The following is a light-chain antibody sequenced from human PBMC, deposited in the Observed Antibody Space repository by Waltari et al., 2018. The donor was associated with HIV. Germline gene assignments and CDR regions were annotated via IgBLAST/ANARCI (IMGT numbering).Light chain of an antibody. CDR1: SSNIGAGSD. CDR2: ANY. V-gene: IGLV1-40*01. Sequence: QSVLTQPPSMSGAPGQTVTIPCTGRSSNIGAGSDVNWYQQVPGRAPRLLIHANYNRPPGVPERFSASKSGTSASLTISGLQAEDDADYFCQSFDIRLRGWVFGGGARVTVL. J-gene: IGLJ3*02. CDR3: QSFDIRLRGWV.